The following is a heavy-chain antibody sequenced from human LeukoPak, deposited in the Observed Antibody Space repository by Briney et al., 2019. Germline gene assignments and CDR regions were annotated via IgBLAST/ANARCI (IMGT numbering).Heavy chain of an antibody. CDR3: ASGYGYCSGGSCSPYNWFDP. CDR2: IIPIFGTA. V-gene: IGHV1-69*06. J-gene: IGHJ5*02. Sequence: SVKVSCKASGGTFSSYAISWVRQAPGQGLEWMGGIIPIFGTANYAQKFQGRVTITADKSTSTAYMELSSLRSEDTAVYYCASGYGYCSGGSCSPYNWFDPWGQGTLVTVSS. D-gene: IGHD2-15*01. CDR1: GGTFSSYA.